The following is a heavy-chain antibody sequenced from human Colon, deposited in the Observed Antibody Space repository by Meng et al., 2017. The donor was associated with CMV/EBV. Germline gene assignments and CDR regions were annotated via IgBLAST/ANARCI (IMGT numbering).Heavy chain of an antibody. CDR2: MNPNSGNT. J-gene: IGHJ6*02. D-gene: IGHD3-3*01. Sequence: ASVTVSCQASGYTFTSYDINWVRQATGQGLEWMGWMNPNSGNTGYAQKFQGRVTMTRNTSISTAYMELSSLRSEDTAVYYCATQNYDFWSGYYRSYYYYVMDVWGQGTTVTVSS. V-gene: IGHV1-8*01. CDR1: GYTFTSYD. CDR3: ATQNYDFWSGYYRSYYYYVMDV.